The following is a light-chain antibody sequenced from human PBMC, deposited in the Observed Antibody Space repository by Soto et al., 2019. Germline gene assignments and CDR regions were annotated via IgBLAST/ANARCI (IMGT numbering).Light chain of an antibody. V-gene: IGKV3-20*01. J-gene: IGKJ1*01. CDR2: GSS. CDR1: QSLNSFY. Sequence: EIVLTQSPGTLSLSPGERATISCRASQSLNSFYLAWYQQKPGQASRLLIYGSSNRATGIPDRFSGSGSGTDFTLTISRLDPEDFAVYYCQQYDISPRTFGQGTKVDIK. CDR3: QQYDISPRT.